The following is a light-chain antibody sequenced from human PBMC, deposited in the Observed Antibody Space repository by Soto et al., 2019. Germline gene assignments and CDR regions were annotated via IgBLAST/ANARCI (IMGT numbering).Light chain of an antibody. CDR1: QSISSIR. Sequence: EIVLTQPPGTLPLPPGARDTLSCRASQSISSIRLAWYQQKPGQPPRLLISGASSRAAGIPDRFSGSGSGKDFTLSISRLEPEDFAVYFCQQYGSAPWTFGQGTEVEIK. CDR3: QQYGSAPWT. J-gene: IGKJ1*01. CDR2: GAS. V-gene: IGKV3-20*01.